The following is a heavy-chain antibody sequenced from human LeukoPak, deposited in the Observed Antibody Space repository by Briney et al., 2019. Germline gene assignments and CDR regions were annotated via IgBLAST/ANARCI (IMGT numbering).Heavy chain of an antibody. V-gene: IGHV4-59*12. CDR3: ARARAYYDSSGYYEYFDY. J-gene: IGHJ4*02. D-gene: IGHD3-22*01. CDR1: GDSITTYY. Sequence: SETLSLTCTVSGDSITTYYWSWIRQPPGKGLEWIGYIYHSGSTKYNPSLKGRVTISVDTSKNQFSLKLSSVTAADTAVYYCARARAYYDSSGYYEYFDYWGQGTLVTVSS. CDR2: IYHSGST.